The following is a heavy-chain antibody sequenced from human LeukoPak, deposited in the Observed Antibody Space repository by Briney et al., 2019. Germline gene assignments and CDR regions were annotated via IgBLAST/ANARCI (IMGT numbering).Heavy chain of an antibody. CDR3: TRRSGYNL. CDR2: IYSGGST. D-gene: IGHD3-22*01. Sequence: PGGSLRLSCAASGFTVSSIYMSWVRQAPGKGLEWVSVIYSGGSTYYADSVKGRFTISRDNSKNTLYLQMNSLRAEDTAVYYCTRRSGYNLWGQGTLVTASS. CDR1: GFTVSSIY. V-gene: IGHV3-66*04. J-gene: IGHJ5*02.